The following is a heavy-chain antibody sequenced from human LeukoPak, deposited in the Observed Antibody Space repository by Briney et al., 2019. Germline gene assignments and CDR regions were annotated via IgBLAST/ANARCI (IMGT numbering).Heavy chain of an antibody. CDR1: GGSISSSSYY. V-gene: IGHV4-39*01. CDR2: IYYSGST. CDR3: ARLQQLAHWYFDL. Sequence: SETLSLTCTVSGGSISSSSYYWGWIRQPPGKGLEWIGSIYYSGSTYYNPSLKSRVTISVDTSKNQFSLKLSSVTAADTAVYYCARLQQLAHWYFDLWGRGTLVTVSS. J-gene: IGHJ2*01. D-gene: IGHD6-13*01.